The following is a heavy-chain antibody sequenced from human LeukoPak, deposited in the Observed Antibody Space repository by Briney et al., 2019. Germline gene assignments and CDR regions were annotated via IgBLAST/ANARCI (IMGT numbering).Heavy chain of an antibody. V-gene: IGHV4-30-4*01. J-gene: IGHJ3*02. CDR2: IYYSGST. CDR1: GGSLSSGDYY. D-gene: IGHD4-23*01. Sequence: SQTLSLTCTVSGGSLSSGDYYWSWIRQPPGKGLEWIGYIYYSGSTYYNPSLKSRVTISVDTSKNQFSLKLSSVTAADTAVYYCARGDYGGNAEAFDIWGQGTMVTVSS. CDR3: ARGDYGGNAEAFDI.